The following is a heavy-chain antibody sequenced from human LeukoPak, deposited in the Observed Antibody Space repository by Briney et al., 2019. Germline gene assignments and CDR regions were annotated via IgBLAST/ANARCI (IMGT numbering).Heavy chain of an antibody. CDR1: GASMSNYY. V-gene: IGHV4-59*01. Sequence: SETLSLTCSVSGASMSNYYWSWIRQPPGKGLEWIGYTHYSGNSNYNPSLKSRATTSLDTSKNQFSLKLSSVTAADTAVYYCARDRSSGWYKDYWGQGTLVTVSS. D-gene: IGHD6-19*01. CDR3: ARDRSSGWYKDY. CDR2: THYSGNS. J-gene: IGHJ4*02.